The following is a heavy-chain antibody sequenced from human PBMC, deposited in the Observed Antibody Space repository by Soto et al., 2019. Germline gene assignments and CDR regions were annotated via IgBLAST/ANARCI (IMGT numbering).Heavy chain of an antibody. V-gene: IGHV4-30-2*05. J-gene: IGHJ6*02. Sequence: PSETLSLTCAVSGGSISSGGYSWSWIRQPPGKGLEWIGYIYYSGSTYYNPSLKSRVTISVDTSKNQFSLNVISVTAADTAVYYCRRSSRYSTDVWGQGTTVTVSS. CDR2: IYYSGST. CDR3: RRSSRYSTDV. CDR1: GGSISSGGYS. D-gene: IGHD6-13*01.